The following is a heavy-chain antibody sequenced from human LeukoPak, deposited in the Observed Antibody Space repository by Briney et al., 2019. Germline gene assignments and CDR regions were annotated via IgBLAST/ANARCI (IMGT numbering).Heavy chain of an antibody. Sequence: SETLSLTCTVSGGSISSGGYYWSWIRQPPGKGLEWIGYIYHSGSTYYNPSLKSRVTISVDRSKNQFSLKLSSVTAADTAVYYCARVVPAAISYYFDYWGQGPLVTVSS. J-gene: IGHJ4*02. V-gene: IGHV4-30-2*01. CDR2: IYHSGST. CDR3: ARVVPAAISYYFDY. CDR1: GGSISSGGYY. D-gene: IGHD2-2*01.